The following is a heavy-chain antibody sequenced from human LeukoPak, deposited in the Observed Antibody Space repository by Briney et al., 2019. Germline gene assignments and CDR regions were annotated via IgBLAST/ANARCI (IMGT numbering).Heavy chain of an antibody. CDR1: GDTVSSNSAT. D-gene: IGHD6-13*01. CDR2: TYYRSKWYN. J-gene: IGHJ4*02. V-gene: IGHV6-1*01. CDR3: ARDPGFFSSSWYEY. Sequence: SQTLSLTCAISGDTVSSNSATWNWIRQSPSRGLEWLGRTYYRSKWYNDYAVSVKSRITINPDTSKNQFSLQLNSVTPEDTAVYYCARDPGFFSSSWYEYWGQGTLVTVSS.